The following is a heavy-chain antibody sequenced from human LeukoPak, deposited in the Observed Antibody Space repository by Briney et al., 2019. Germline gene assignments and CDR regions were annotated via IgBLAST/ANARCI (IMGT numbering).Heavy chain of an antibody. CDR1: GFTFSNYD. CDR2: SRGSGDRT. V-gene: IGHV3-23*01. CDR3: AKGGNNGGTFDY. Sequence: PGGSLRLSCTASGFTFSNYDMGWVRQAPGKGLEWVSVSRGSGDRTYYADSVKGRVTISKDNSKNTVYMQMNSLRAEDTAVYFCAKGGNNGGTFDYWGQGTLVTVSS. J-gene: IGHJ4*02. D-gene: IGHD1/OR15-1a*01.